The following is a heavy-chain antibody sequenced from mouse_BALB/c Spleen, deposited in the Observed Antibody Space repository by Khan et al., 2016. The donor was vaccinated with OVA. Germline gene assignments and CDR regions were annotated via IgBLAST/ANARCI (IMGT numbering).Heavy chain of an antibody. J-gene: IGHJ4*01. CDR3: ARDYRWVLDY. CDR1: GFTFSSFG. D-gene: IGHD2-13*01. V-gene: IGHV5-17*02. CDR2: ISSGSRTI. Sequence: EVELVESGGGLVQPGGSRKLSCAASGFTFSSFGMHWVRQAPGKGLEWVAFISSGSRTIYYTDTVKGRFTISRDNPTNTLFLQMTRLRSEDTAMSYCARDYRWVLDYWGQGTSVTVSS.